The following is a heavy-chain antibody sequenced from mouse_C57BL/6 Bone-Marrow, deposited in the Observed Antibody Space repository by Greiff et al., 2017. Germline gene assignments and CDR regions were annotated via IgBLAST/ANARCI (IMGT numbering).Heavy chain of an antibody. V-gene: IGHV1-59*01. CDR1: GYTFTSYW. CDR3: ARRRGV. Sequence: VQLKQPGAELVRPGTSVKLSCKASGYTFTSYWMHWVKQRPGQGLEWIGVIDPSDSYTNYNQKFKGKATLTVDTSSSTAYMQLSSLTSEDSAVYYCARRRGVGGQGTTLTVSS. J-gene: IGHJ2*01. CDR2: IDPSDSYT.